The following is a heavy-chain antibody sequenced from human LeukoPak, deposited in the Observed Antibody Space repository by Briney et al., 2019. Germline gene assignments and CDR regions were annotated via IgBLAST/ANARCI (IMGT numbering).Heavy chain of an antibody. V-gene: IGHV3-21*01. Sequence: GGSLRLSRAASGFTFSSYSMNWVRQAPGKGLEWVSSISSSSSYIYYADSLKERFTFSRDNAKNSLYLPMNSLRAEDTAVYYCARGYCSSTSCYPPNPYDYWAQGTLVTVFS. CDR2: ISSSSSYI. D-gene: IGHD2-2*01. CDR3: ARGYCSSTSCYPPNPYDY. CDR1: GFTFSSYS. J-gene: IGHJ4*02.